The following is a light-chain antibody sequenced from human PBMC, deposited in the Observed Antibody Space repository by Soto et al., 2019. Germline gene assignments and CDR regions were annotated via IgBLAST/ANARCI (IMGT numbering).Light chain of an antibody. CDR3: SSYTSSSNYV. CDR1: SSDVGGYNY. CDR2: EVS. J-gene: IGLJ1*01. V-gene: IGLV2-14*01. Sequence: QSALTQPASVSGSPGQSITISCPGTSSDVGGYNYVSWYQQHPGKAPKLMIYEVSNRPSGVSNRFSGSKSGNTASLTISGLQAEDEADYYCSSYTSSSNYVFGTGTKLTFL.